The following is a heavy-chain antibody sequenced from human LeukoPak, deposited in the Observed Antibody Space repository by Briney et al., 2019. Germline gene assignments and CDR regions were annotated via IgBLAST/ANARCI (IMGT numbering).Heavy chain of an antibody. CDR1: GFTFSNYW. Sequence: GGSLSLSCAASGFTFSNYWMSWVCQAPQPGLERVANIKPDGSETYSVDSVKGRFTISRDNAKNSLYLQMNSLRAEDTAVYYCARTLRFFRFLDVWGQGTTVTVSS. D-gene: IGHD3-3*01. V-gene: IGHV3-7*03. CDR2: IKPDGSET. CDR3: ARTLRFFRFLDV. J-gene: IGHJ6*02.